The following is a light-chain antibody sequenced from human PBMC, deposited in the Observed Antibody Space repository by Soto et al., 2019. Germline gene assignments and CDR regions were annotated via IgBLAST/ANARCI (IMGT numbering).Light chain of an antibody. CDR1: QGISRY. V-gene: IGKV3-11*01. J-gene: IGKJ5*01. Sequence: EILLTQSPPTLSLSPGERATLSCRASQGISRYLAWYQQKPGQAPRLLIYDTSNRATGIPARFSGSGSGTDFTLTISSLEPEDFAVYYCQQRSNWPITFGQGTRLEIK. CDR2: DTS. CDR3: QQRSNWPIT.